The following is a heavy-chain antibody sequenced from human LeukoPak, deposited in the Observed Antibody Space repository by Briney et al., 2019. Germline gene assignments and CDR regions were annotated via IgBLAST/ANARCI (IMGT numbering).Heavy chain of an antibody. J-gene: IGHJ6*02. CDR3: ARVAVTSPYYYGMDV. D-gene: IGHD4-17*01. CDR2: IIPILGIA. CDR1: GGTFSSYA. Sequence: SVKVSCTASGGTFSSYAISWVRQAPGQGLEWMGRIIPILGIANYAQKFQGRVTITADKSTSTAYMELSSLRSEDTAVYYCARVAVTSPYYYGMDVWGQGTTVTVSS. V-gene: IGHV1-69*04.